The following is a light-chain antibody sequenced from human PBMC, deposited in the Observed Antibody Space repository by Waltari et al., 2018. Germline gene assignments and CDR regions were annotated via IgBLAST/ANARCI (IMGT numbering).Light chain of an antibody. Sequence: EIVLTQSPGTLSLSPGERATLSGRASQSVTSISLSWYQQKLGQAPRLLIYGTSSRATGTPDRFSGSGSGTDFTLTISRLEPEDVAVYYCQQYDGEVVTFGGGTKVEI. CDR2: GTS. CDR3: QQYDGEVVT. CDR1: QSVTSIS. V-gene: IGKV3-20*01. J-gene: IGKJ4*01.